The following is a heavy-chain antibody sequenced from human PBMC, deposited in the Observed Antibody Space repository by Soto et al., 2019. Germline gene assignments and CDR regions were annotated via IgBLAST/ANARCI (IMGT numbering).Heavy chain of an antibody. CDR2: IWYDGSNK. J-gene: IGHJ4*02. CDR1: GFTFSSYG. CDR3: ARDGEMATTGPPFDY. V-gene: IGHV3-33*01. Sequence: QVQLVESGGGVVQPGRSLRLSCAVSGFTFSSYGMHWVRQAPGKGLEWVAVIWYDGSNKYYADSVKGRFTISRDNSKNTLYLQMNSLRAEDTAVYYCARDGEMATTGPPFDYWGQGTLVTVSS. D-gene: IGHD5-12*01.